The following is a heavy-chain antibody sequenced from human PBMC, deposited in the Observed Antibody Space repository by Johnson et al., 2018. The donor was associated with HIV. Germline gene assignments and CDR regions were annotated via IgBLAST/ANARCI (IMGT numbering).Heavy chain of an antibody. Sequence: QVQLVESGGGVVQPGGSLRLSCAAYGFTFSKYGMHWVRQAPGKGLEWVAIIWYDGTKKYYGDSVKGRFTISRDNSKNTLYLQMNSLRAEDTALYYCARSDYVWGSYTRKGAFDIWGQGTMVTVSS. CDR1: GFTFSKYG. V-gene: IGHV3-33*01. CDR3: ARSDYVWGSYTRKGAFDI. D-gene: IGHD3-16*01. J-gene: IGHJ3*02. CDR2: IWYDGTKK.